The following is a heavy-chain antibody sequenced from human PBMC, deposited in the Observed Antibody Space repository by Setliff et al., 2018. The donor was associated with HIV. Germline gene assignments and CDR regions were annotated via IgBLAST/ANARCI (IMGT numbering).Heavy chain of an antibody. CDR2: MDPKSGKT. J-gene: IGHJ5*02. D-gene: IGHD6-19*01. CDR1: GYDITNYD. Sequence: ASVKVSCKASGYDITNYDINWVRQASGQGLEWMGWMDPKSGKTGYAQKFQGRVTITRNTSISTVYMELSSLTSEGTAVYYCARMDRSGSINWFDPWGQGTLVTVSS. V-gene: IGHV1-8*03. CDR3: ARMDRSGSINWFDP.